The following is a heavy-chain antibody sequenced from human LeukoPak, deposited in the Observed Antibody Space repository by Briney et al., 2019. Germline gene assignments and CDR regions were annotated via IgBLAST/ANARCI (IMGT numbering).Heavy chain of an antibody. V-gene: IGHV4-39*07. Sequence: SETLSLTCTVSGGSISSSSYYWGWIRQPPGKGLEWIGSIYHSGSTYYNPSLKSRVTISVDTSKNQFSLKLRSVTAADTAVYYCARVGDFWSLGYFDLWGRGTLVTVSS. CDR2: IYHSGST. J-gene: IGHJ2*01. CDR3: ARVGDFWSLGYFDL. D-gene: IGHD3-3*01. CDR1: GGSISSSSYY.